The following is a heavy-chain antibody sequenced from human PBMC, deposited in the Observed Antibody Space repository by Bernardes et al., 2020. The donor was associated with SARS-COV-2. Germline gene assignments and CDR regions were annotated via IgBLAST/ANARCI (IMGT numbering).Heavy chain of an antibody. V-gene: IGHV4-34*01. Sequence: SETLPLTCAVYGGSFSGSYWSWIRQPPGQGLEWIGEINHSGSTNYNPSLKSRVTISVDTSKNQFSLKLSSVTAADTAVYYCARMFGYCSSTSCYRPWDYYYYMDVWGKGTTVTVSS. CDR1: GGSFSGSY. J-gene: IGHJ6*03. CDR2: INHSGST. CDR3: ARMFGYCSSTSCYRPWDYYYYMDV. D-gene: IGHD2-2*02.